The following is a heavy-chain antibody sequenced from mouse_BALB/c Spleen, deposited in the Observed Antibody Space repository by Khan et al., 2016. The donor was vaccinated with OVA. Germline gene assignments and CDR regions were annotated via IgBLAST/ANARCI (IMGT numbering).Heavy chain of an antibody. CDR1: GYTFTNYG. CDR2: INTYTGEP. J-gene: IGHJ4*01. V-gene: IGHV9-3-1*01. Sequence: QIQLVQSGPELKKPGETVKISCKASGYTFTNYGMNWVKQAPGRGLKWMGWINTYTGEPTYADDFKGRFVFSLETSASTAYLQINNLKNEDTATYVCARPPDCSYVMGYWGQGTSVTVSS. CDR3: ARPPDCSYVMGY.